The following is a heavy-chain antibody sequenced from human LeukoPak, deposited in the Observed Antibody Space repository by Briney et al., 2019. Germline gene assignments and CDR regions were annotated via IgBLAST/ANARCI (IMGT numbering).Heavy chain of an antibody. V-gene: IGHV6-1*01. CDR1: GDSVSSNSAA. D-gene: IGHD6-25*01. J-gene: IGHJ5*02. CDR3: ARDLCCAAASITAWFDP. Sequence: SQTLSLTCAISGDSVSSNSAAWNWIRQSPSRGLEWLGRTYYRSKWYNDYAVSVKSRIIISPDTSKNQFSLQLNSVTPEDTAVYYCARDLCCAAASITAWFDPWGQGTLVTVTS. CDR2: TYYRSKWYN.